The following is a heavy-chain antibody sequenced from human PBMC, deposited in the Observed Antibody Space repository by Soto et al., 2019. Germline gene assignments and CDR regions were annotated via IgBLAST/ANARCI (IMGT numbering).Heavy chain of an antibody. V-gene: IGHV4-31*03. CDR3: ARTGSNEFGELLSPHFDY. Sequence: QVQLQESGPGLVKPSQTLSLTCTVSGGSISSGGYYWSWIRQHPGKGLEWIGYIYYSGSTYYNPSLKSRVTISVDTSKNQFSLKLSSVTAADTAVYYCARTGSNEFGELLSPHFDYWGQGTLVSVSS. CDR1: GGSISSGGYY. D-gene: IGHD3-10*01. CDR2: IYYSGST. J-gene: IGHJ4*02.